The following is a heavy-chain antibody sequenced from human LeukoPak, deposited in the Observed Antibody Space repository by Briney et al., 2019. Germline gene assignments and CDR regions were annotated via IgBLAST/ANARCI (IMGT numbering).Heavy chain of an antibody. V-gene: IGHV1-69*13. CDR3: ARDKAYDSSGLFDP. Sequence: GASVKVSCKASGGTFSSYAISWVRQAPGQGLEWMGGIIPIFGTANYAQKFQGRVTITADESTSTAYMELSSLRSEDTAVYYCARDKAYDSSGLFDPWGQGTLVTVSS. CDR2: IIPIFGTA. CDR1: GGTFSSYA. J-gene: IGHJ5*02. D-gene: IGHD3-22*01.